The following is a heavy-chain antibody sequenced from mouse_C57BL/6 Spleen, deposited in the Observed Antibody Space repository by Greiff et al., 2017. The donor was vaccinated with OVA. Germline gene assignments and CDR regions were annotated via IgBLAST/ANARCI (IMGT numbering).Heavy chain of an antibody. CDR1: GYTFTSYW. Sequence: VQLQQPGAELVMPGASVKLSCKASGYTFTSYWMHWVKQRPGQGLEWIGEIDPSDSYTNYNQKFKGKSTLTVDKSSSTAYMQLSSLTSEDSAVYYCARRYYDGYSYAMDYWGQGTSVTVSS. V-gene: IGHV1-69*01. CDR2: IDPSDSYT. CDR3: ARRYYDGYSYAMDY. J-gene: IGHJ4*01. D-gene: IGHD2-3*01.